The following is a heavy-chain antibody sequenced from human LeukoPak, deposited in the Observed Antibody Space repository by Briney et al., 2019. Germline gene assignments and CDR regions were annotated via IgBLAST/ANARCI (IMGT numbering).Heavy chain of an antibody. CDR1: GFTFSSYG. Sequence: GGSLRLSCAASGFTFSSYGMSWVRQAPGKGLEWVSAISGSGGSTYYADSVKGRFTISRDNSKNTLYLQMNSLRAEDTAVYYCAKGLRAVGRGNYWGQGTLVTVSS. CDR2: ISGSGGST. V-gene: IGHV3-23*01. J-gene: IGHJ4*02. CDR3: AKGLRAVGRGNY. D-gene: IGHD5/OR15-5a*01.